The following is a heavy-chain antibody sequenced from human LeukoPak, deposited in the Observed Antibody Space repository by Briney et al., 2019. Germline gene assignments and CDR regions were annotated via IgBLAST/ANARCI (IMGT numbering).Heavy chain of an antibody. CDR2: IYHDGTT. J-gene: IGHJ4*02. CDR1: GGSITSSHW. CDR3: ATYCYGEYASYYFDY. Sequence: PSGTLSLTCAVSGGSITSSHWWSWARQPPGKGLEWIWEIYHDGTTNYNPSHKSLVTMSLDKSKNHFSLKLSSVTAADTAVYYCATYCYGEYASYYFDYWGQGTLVTVSS. V-gene: IGHV4-4*02. D-gene: IGHD4-17*01.